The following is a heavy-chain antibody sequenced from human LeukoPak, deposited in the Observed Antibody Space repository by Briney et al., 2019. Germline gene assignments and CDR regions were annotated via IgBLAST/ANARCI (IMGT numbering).Heavy chain of an antibody. Sequence: PGGSLRLSCAASGFTFSNAWMSWVRQAPGKGLEWVGRIKSKTDGGTTGYAAPVKGRFTISRDDSKNTLYLQMNSLKTEDTAVYYCTTERAAAGTIDYWGQGTLVTVSS. CDR1: GFTFSNAW. J-gene: IGHJ4*02. V-gene: IGHV3-15*01. CDR2: IKSKTDGGTT. D-gene: IGHD6-13*01. CDR3: TTERAAAGTIDY.